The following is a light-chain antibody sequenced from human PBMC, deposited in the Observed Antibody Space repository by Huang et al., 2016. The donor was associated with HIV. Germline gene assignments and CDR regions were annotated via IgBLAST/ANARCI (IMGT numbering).Light chain of an antibody. CDR3: QQYFSYPPT. CDR2: AAS. Sequence: AIRITQSPSSLSASTGDRINITCRASQDISSYLAWYQQKSGEAPKFLIHAASTLERGVPSRFSGSGSGTEFTPTISCLQSEDFARYYCQQYFSYPPTFGQGTRLEI. V-gene: IGKV1-8*01. J-gene: IGKJ5*01. CDR1: QDISSY.